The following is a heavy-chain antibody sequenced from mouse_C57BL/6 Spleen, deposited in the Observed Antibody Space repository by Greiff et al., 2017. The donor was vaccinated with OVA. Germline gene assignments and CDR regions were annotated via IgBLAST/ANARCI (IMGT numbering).Heavy chain of an antibody. J-gene: IGHJ2*01. V-gene: IGHV5-16*01. Sequence: EVMLVESEGGSVQPGSSMKLSCTASGFTFSDYYMAWVRQVPEKGLEWVAKINYDGSSTYYLDSLKSRFIISRDNGKNTLYLQMNSLKSEDTATFYCAREGVNYYFDYWGQGTTLTVSS. CDR2: INYDGSST. D-gene: IGHD2-2*01. CDR3: AREGVNYYFDY. CDR1: GFTFSDYY.